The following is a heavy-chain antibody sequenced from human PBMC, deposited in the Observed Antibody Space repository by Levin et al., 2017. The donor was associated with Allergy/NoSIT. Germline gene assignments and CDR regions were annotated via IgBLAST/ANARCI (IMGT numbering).Heavy chain of an antibody. V-gene: IGHV3-33*01. CDR2: IWYDGSNK. CDR1: GFTFSSYG. Sequence: GGSLRLSCAASGFTFSSYGMHWVRQAPGKGLEGVAVIWYDGSNKYYADSVKGRFTISRDNSKNTLYLQMNSLRAEATAVYYCARVGPTRHSGYDLRSGLFAPHYYYYVMDVWGQGTTVTVSS. D-gene: IGHD5-12*01. J-gene: IGHJ6*02. CDR3: ARVGPTRHSGYDLRSGLFAPHYYYYVMDV.